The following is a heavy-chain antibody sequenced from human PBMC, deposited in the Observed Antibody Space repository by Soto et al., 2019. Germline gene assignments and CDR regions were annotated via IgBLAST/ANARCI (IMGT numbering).Heavy chain of an antibody. CDR1: GGSISSYY. CDR2: IYYSGST. CDR3: ARDDSSSWDAPAAYFQH. V-gene: IGHV4-59*01. J-gene: IGHJ1*01. D-gene: IGHD6-13*01. Sequence: SETLSLTCTVSGGSISSYYWSWIRQPPGKGLEWIGYIYYSGSTNYNPSLKSRVTISVDTSKNQFSLKLSSVTAADTAVYYCARDDSSSWDAPAAYFQHWGQGTLVTVSS.